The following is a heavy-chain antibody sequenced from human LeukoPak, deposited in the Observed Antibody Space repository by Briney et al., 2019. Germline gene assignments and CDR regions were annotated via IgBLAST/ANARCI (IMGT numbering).Heavy chain of an antibody. CDR1: GFTFTTYS. CDR2: ISSSSSTI. D-gene: IGHD6-19*01. V-gene: IGHV3-48*04. Sequence: GGSLRLSCAASGFTFTTYSMNWVRQAPGKGLEWISYISSSSSTIYYADSVKGRFTISRDNAKNSLYLQMNSLRAEDTAVYYCARESRQWLVLGGVDYWGQGTLVTVSS. CDR3: ARESRQWLVLGGVDY. J-gene: IGHJ4*02.